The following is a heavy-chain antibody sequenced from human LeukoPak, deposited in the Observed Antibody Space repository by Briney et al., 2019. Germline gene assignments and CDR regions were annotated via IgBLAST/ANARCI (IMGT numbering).Heavy chain of an antibody. J-gene: IGHJ4*02. CDR2: IYRGGST. CDR1: GFTVNSDY. CDR3: ATLSVVVVPAELN. D-gene: IGHD2-15*01. Sequence: GGSLRLSCAASGFTVNSDYMSWVRQAPGKGLEWVSIIYRGGSTYYADSVKGRFTISRDKSKNTLYLQMNSLRADDTAVYYCATLSVVVVPAELNWGQGTLVTVSS. V-gene: IGHV3-53*01.